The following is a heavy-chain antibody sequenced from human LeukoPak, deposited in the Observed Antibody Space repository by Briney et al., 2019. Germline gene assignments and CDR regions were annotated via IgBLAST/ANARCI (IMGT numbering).Heavy chain of an antibody. D-gene: IGHD3-22*01. CDR3: ARRWPHSSGYYLFDY. J-gene: IGHJ4*02. CDR1: GGTFSSHG. Sequence: ASVTVSCKASGGTFSSHGMSWVRQAPGQGLEWVGGIIPAFGAANYAQKFQGRVTITTDESTSTAYMELSSLRSEDTALYYCARRWPHSSGYYLFDYWGQGTLVTVSS. CDR2: IIPAFGAA. V-gene: IGHV1-69*05.